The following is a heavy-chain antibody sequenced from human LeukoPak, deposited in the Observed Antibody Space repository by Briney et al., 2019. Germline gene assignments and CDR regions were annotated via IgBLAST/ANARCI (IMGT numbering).Heavy chain of an antibody. CDR3: ARDRYCSSTSCSFDY. D-gene: IGHD2-2*01. Sequence: KTSETLSLTCTVSGYSISSGYYWGWIRQPPGKGLEWIGSIYYSGSTYYNPSLKSRVTISVDTSKNQFSLKLSSVTAADTAVYYCARDRYCSSTSCSFDYWGQGTLVTVSS. J-gene: IGHJ4*02. V-gene: IGHV4-38-2*02. CDR2: IYYSGST. CDR1: GYSISSGYY.